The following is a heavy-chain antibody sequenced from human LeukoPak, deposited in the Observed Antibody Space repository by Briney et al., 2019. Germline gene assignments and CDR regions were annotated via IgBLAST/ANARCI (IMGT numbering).Heavy chain of an antibody. CDR1: GFTFSSYG. CDR3: AKDPPTASFDY. Sequence: GRSLRLSCAASGFTFSSYGMHWVRQAPGKGLEWVAVISYDGSNKYYADSVKGRFTISRDNSKNTLYLQMNSLRAEDTAVYYCAKDPPTASFDYWGQGTLVTVSS. V-gene: IGHV3-30*18. D-gene: IGHD4-17*01. J-gene: IGHJ4*02. CDR2: ISYDGSNK.